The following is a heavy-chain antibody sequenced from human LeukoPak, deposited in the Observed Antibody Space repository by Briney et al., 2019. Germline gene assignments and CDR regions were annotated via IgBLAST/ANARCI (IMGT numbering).Heavy chain of an antibody. D-gene: IGHD3-22*01. CDR2: MNPNSGNT. V-gene: IGHV1-8*03. J-gene: IGHJ4*02. CDR3: ARAPDVVTPIDY. Sequence: ASVKVSCKASGYTFTSYDINWVRQATGRGLEWMGWMNPNSGNTGYAQKFQGRVTITRNTSISTAYMELSSLRSEDTAVYYCARAPDVVTPIDYWGQGTLVTVSS. CDR1: GYTFTSYD.